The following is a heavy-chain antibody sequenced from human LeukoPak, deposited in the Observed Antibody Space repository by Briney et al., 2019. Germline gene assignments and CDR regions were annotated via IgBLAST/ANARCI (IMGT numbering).Heavy chain of an antibody. J-gene: IGHJ6*02. CDR2: IYYSGST. CDR1: GGSVSSGSYY. V-gene: IGHV4-61*01. CDR3: ARGFNIVVVPAVYYYSMDV. D-gene: IGHD2-2*01. Sequence: PSETLSLTCTVSGGSVSSGSYYWSWIRQPPGKGLERIGYIYYSGSTNYNPSLKSRVTISVDTSKNQFSLKLSSVTAADTAVYYCARGFNIVVVPAVYYYSMDVWGQGTTVTVSS.